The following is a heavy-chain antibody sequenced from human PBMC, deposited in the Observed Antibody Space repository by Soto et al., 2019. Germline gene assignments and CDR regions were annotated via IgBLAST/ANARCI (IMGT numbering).Heavy chain of an antibody. Sequence: GESLKISCAVSGFNVMSYWMSWVRQAPGKGLEWVASVKEDGSELYYLHSVRGRFSIPRDSAGNALHLTMNYLSAEDTGVYFCARDIGFDYVNWGQGIPVTVSS. V-gene: IGHV3-7*01. D-gene: IGHD3-16*01. CDR1: GFNVMSYW. CDR2: VKEDGSEL. CDR3: ARDIGFDYVN. J-gene: IGHJ4*02.